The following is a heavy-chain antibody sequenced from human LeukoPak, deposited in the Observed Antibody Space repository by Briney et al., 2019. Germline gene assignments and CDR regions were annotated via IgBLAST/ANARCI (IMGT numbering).Heavy chain of an antibody. D-gene: IGHD3-10*01. J-gene: IGHJ4*02. CDR2: INHSGST. CDR1: GGSFSGYY. V-gene: IGHV4-34*01. CDR3: ARLDASLAHVSGSFPDC. Sequence: SETRSLTCAVYGGSFSGYYWSWIRQPPGKGLEWIGEINHSGSTNYNPSLKSRVTISVDTSKNQFSLKLSSVTAADTAVYYCARLDASLAHVSGSFPDCWGQGTLVTVSS.